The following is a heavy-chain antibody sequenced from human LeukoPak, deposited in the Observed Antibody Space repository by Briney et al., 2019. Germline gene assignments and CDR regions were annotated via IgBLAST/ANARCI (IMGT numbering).Heavy chain of an antibody. CDR1: GYTFTSYG. CDR3: ARAQGRGYSYGYLDY. Sequence: ASVKVSCKASGYTFTSYGISWVRQAPGQGLEWMGWINPNSGGTNYAQKFQGWVTMTRDTSISTAYMELSRLRSEDTAVYYCARAQGRGYSYGYLDYWGQGTLVTVSS. V-gene: IGHV1-2*04. CDR2: INPNSGGT. D-gene: IGHD5-18*01. J-gene: IGHJ4*02.